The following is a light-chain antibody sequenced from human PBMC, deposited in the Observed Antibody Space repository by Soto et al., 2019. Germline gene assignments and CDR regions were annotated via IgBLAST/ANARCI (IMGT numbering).Light chain of an antibody. CDR1: QGISNF. Sequence: DIQMTQSPSSLSASVGDRVTVSCRASQGISNFLNWYQQKPGKAPKLLIHDASSRATGIPARFSGSGSGTDFTLTISSLQSEDFAVYYCQQYNNWPPTFGQGTRLET. CDR2: DAS. CDR3: QQYNNWPPT. V-gene: IGKV1-NL1*01. J-gene: IGKJ5*01.